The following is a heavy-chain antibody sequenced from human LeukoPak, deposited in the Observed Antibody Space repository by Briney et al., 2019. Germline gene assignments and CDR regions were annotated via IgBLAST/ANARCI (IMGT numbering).Heavy chain of an antibody. Sequence: GGSLRLSCAASGFTFSSYSMTWVRQAPGKGLEWVSSISSSSYIYYADSVKGRFTISRDNAKNSLYLQMNSLRAEDTAVYYCARDLRQVAVAYYYYGMDVWGQGTTVTVSS. D-gene: IGHD6-19*01. V-gene: IGHV3-21*01. CDR1: GFTFSSYS. CDR3: ARDLRQVAVAYYYYGMDV. CDR2: ISSSSYI. J-gene: IGHJ6*01.